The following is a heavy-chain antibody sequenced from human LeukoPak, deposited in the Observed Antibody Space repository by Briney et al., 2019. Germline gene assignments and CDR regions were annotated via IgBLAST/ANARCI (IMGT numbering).Heavy chain of an antibody. CDR1: GFTFSNCA. CDR3: ARESIAVAGAPFDY. D-gene: IGHD6-19*01. CDR2: ISYDGSHK. J-gene: IGHJ4*02. Sequence: PGRSLRLSCAASGFTFSNCAMTWVRQAPGKGLVWVAIISYDGSHKYYADSVKGRFTISRDNAKNSLYLQMNSLRAEDTAVYYCARESIAVAGAPFDYWGQGTLVTVSS. V-gene: IGHV3-30*04.